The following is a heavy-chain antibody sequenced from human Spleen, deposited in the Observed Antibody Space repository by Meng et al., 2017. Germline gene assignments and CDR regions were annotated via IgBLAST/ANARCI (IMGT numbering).Heavy chain of an antibody. Sequence: VLVVESGGGLVKPGGSPRLSCAASGFTFRSYAMTWVRQAPGKGLEWVSGISGSGGNTYYADSVKGRFTISRDNSKNTLYLQMHSLRVEDTAVYYCAKVEHTSGYYYIGEGGIDYWGQGTLVTVSS. CDR2: ISGSGGNT. J-gene: IGHJ4*02. CDR1: GFTFRSYA. CDR3: AKVEHTSGYYYIGEGGIDY. D-gene: IGHD3-22*01. V-gene: IGHV3-23*04.